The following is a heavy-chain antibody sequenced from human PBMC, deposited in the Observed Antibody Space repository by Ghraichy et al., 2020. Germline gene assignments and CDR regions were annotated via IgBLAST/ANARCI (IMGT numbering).Heavy chain of an antibody. V-gene: IGHV3-23*01. CDR2: IGGSGAQT. D-gene: IGHD3-22*01. CDR3: TSRGSSVRGEWGSLDY. Sequence: GGSLRLSCAASGFTFSSHAMTWARQPPGKGLEWVAAIGGSGAQTFYADSVRGRFTISRDNSKHTLYVHMNNLRAEDTAVYYCTSRGSSVRGEWGSLDYWGQGTLVTVSS. CDR1: GFTFSSHA. J-gene: IGHJ4*02.